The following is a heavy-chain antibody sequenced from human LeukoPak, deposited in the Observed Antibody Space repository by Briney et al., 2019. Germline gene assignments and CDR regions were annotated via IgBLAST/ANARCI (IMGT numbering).Heavy chain of an antibody. Sequence: PGGSLRLSCAASGFTFSSYGMHWVRQAPGKGLEWVAVIWYDGSNKYYADSVKGRFTISRDNFKNTLYLQMNSLRAEDTAVYYCARGPARFSDIVVVPRGYFDYWGQGTLVTVSS. CDR3: ARGPARFSDIVVVPRGYFDY. CDR1: GFTFSSYG. D-gene: IGHD2-2*01. J-gene: IGHJ4*02. CDR2: IWYDGSNK. V-gene: IGHV3-33*01.